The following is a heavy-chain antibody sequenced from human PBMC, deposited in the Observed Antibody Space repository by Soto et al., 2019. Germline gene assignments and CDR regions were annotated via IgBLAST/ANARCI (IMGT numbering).Heavy chain of an antibody. J-gene: IGHJ6*03. CDR1: GGSISSGGYY. D-gene: IGHD3-10*01. Sequence: SETLSLTCTVSGGSISSGGYYWSWIRQHPGKGLEWIGYIYYSGSTYYNPSLKSRVTISVDTSKNQFSLKLSSVTAADTAVYYCARGVLWFGTLYYMDVWGKGTTVTVS. CDR2: IYYSGST. CDR3: ARGVLWFGTLYYMDV. V-gene: IGHV4-31*03.